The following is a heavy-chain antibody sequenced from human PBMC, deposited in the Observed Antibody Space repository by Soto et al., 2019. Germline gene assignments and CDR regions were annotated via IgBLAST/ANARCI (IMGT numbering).Heavy chain of an antibody. CDR1: GGSISIGGYY. Sequence: SETLSLTCTVSGGSISIGGYYLSWIRQHPGKGLEWIGYIYYSGSTYYNPSLKSRVTISVDTSKNQFSLKLSSVTAADTAVYYCARVFNDYGDKSGNYGMDVWGQGTTVTVSS. V-gene: IGHV4-31*03. CDR2: IYYSGST. CDR3: ARVFNDYGDKSGNYGMDV. D-gene: IGHD4-17*01. J-gene: IGHJ6*02.